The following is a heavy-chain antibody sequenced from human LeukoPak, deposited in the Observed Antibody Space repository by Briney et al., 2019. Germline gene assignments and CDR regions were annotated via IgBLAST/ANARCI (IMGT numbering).Heavy chain of an antibody. CDR3: ARRRYSSGYIDY. D-gene: IGHD6-25*01. V-gene: IGHV4-39*01. CDR2: IYYDGST. CDR1: GGSISSSSYY. J-gene: IGHJ4*02. Sequence: SETLSLTCTVSGGSISSSSYYWGWIRQPPGKGLEWIGSIYYDGSTYYNPSLKSRVTKSVDTSKNQFSLKLSSVTAADTAVYYCARRRYSSGYIDYWGQGTLVTVSS.